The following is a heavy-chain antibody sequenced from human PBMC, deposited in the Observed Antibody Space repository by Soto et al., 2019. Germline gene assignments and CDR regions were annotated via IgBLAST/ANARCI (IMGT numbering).Heavy chain of an antibody. CDR3: AREEYCSSISCTGVDY. J-gene: IGHJ4*02. D-gene: IGHD2-2*01. CDR1: GLTFSSYS. Sequence: LRLSCAASGLTFSSYSMNWVRQAPGKGLEWVSSISSRSSYIDYADSVKGRFTISRDNAKNSLYLQMNSLRAEDTAVYYCAREEYCSSISCTGVDYWGQGT. V-gene: IGHV3-21*01. CDR2: ISSRSSYI.